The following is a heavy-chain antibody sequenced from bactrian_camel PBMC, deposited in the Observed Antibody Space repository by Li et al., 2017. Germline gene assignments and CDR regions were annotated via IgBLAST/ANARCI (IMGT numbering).Heavy chain of an antibody. Sequence: HVQLVESGGGSVQAGGSLRLSCAGSRSTYTMAWFRQGPGKEREGVAGNCHSPGTSHCADSVKGRFTISKDQVKDTVYLQMNNLKPEDTATYWCATVESDGTASCASYWGQGTQVTVS. D-gene: IGHD1*01. V-gene: IGHV3S63*01. CDR2: NCHSPGTS. J-gene: IGHJ4*01. CDR1: RSTYT. CDR3: ATVESDGTASCASY.